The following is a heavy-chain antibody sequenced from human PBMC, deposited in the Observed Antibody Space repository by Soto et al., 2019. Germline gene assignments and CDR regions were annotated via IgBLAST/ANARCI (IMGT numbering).Heavy chain of an antibody. V-gene: IGHV3-48*03. Sequence: EVQLVESGGGLVQPGGSLRLSCAASGFTFSSYEMNWVRQAPGKELEWVSYIRSSGSTIYYADSVKGRFTISRDNAKNSLYLQMNSLRAEDTAVYYCARDLDTSTFDIWGQGTMVTVSS. J-gene: IGHJ3*02. CDR1: GFTFSSYE. D-gene: IGHD5-18*01. CDR3: ARDLDTSTFDI. CDR2: IRSSGSTI.